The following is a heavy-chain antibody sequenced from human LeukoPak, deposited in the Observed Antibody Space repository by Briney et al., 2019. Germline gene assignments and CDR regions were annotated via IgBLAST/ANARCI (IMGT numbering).Heavy chain of an antibody. V-gene: IGHV3-23*01. D-gene: IGHD2-2*01. Sequence: GGSLRLSCAASGFTFSSYAMSWVRQAPGKGPEWVSAISGSGGSTYYADSVKGRFTISRDNSKNTLYLQMNSLRAEDTAVYYCAKPTCGSTSCYSRMDAFDIWGQGTMVTVSS. CDR3: AKPTCGSTSCYSRMDAFDI. CDR1: GFTFSSYA. J-gene: IGHJ3*02. CDR2: ISGSGGST.